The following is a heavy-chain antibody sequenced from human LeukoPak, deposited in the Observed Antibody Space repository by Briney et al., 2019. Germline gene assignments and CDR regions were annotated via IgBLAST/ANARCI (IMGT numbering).Heavy chain of an antibody. V-gene: IGHV3-7*01. CDR1: GFTFSNYW. J-gene: IGHJ4*02. CDR3: ASGRQLGY. CDR2: IKEDGTEK. Sequence: GGSLSLSCAASGFTFSNYWMSWVRQAPGKGLEWVANIKEDGTEKYYVDSVKGRFTISRDNARNSLYLQMNSLRAEDTAVYYCASGRQLGYWGQGTLVTVSS. D-gene: IGHD6-13*01.